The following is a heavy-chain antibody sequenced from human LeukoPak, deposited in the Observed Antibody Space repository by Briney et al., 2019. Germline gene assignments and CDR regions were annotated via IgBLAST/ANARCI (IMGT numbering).Heavy chain of an antibody. J-gene: IGHJ4*02. CDR2: ISGSGGST. V-gene: IGHV3-23*01. CDR1: GFTFSSYA. D-gene: IGHD3-9*01. Sequence: GGSLRLSCAASGFTFSSYAMSWVRQAPGKGLEWVSAISGSGGSTYYADSVKGRFTISRDNSKNTLYLQMNSLRAEDTAVYYCAKDGILTGSVSYYFDYWGQGTLVTVSS. CDR3: AKDGILTGSVSYYFDY.